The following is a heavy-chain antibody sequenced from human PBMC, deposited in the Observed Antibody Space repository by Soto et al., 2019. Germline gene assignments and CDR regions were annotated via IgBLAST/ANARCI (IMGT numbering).Heavy chain of an antibody. CDR3: ARSELRFLEWQVLVYYGMDV. D-gene: IGHD3-3*01. J-gene: IGHJ6*02. V-gene: IGHV1-2*04. CDR2: INPNSGGT. Sequence: QVQLVQSGAEVKKPGASVKVSCKASGYTFTGYYMHWVRQAPGQGLEWMGWINPNSGGTNYAQKFQGWVTMTRDKSISTAYMELSRLRSDDTAVYYCARSELRFLEWQVLVYYGMDVWGQGTTVTVSS. CDR1: GYTFTGYY.